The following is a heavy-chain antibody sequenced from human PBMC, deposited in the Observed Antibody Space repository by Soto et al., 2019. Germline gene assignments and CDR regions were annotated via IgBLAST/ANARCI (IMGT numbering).Heavy chain of an antibody. Sequence: GGSLRLSCAISGFSVSSNYLSWVRQAPGKGLEWVSVHYSGGSTYYADSVQGRFTISRDKSNNTLYLQMRRVRAEDTAVYFCARHRHPRGTVGATSPLDPWGQGTQVTAPQ. CDR1: GFSVSSNY. D-gene: IGHD1-26*01. CDR3: ARHRHPRGTVGATSPLDP. J-gene: IGHJ5*02. V-gene: IGHV3-53*01. CDR2: HYSGGST.